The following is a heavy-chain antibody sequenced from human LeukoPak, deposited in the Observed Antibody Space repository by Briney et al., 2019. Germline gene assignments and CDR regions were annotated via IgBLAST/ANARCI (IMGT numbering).Heavy chain of an antibody. CDR1: GFTFSSYA. CDR3: ARAPAAIGQGDY. D-gene: IGHD2-2*01. Sequence: GGSLRLSCAASGFTFSSYAMHWVRQAPGKGLEWVAVISYDGSNKYYADSVKGRFTISRNNSKNTLYLQMNSLRAEDTAVYYCARAPAAIGQGDYWGQGTLVTVSS. J-gene: IGHJ4*02. V-gene: IGHV3-30-3*01. CDR2: ISYDGSNK.